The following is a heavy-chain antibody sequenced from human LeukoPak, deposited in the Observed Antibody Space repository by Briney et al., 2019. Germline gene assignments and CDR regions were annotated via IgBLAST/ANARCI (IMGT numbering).Heavy chain of an antibody. V-gene: IGHV3-23*01. CDR3: AKGHSDYGTGFDL. CDR2: ISGTGAFT. D-gene: IGHD4-17*01. CDR1: GFTFTNYA. Sequence: GGSLRLSCAASGFTFTNYAISWVRQAPGKGLESVSVISGTGAFTYYADSVKGRFTISRDNSKNTLYLQMNSLRAEDTTVYYCAKGHSDYGTGFDLWGRGTLVTVSS. J-gene: IGHJ4*02.